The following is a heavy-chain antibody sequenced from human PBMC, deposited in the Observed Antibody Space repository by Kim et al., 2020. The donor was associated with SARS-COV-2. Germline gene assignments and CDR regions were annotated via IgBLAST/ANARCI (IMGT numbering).Heavy chain of an antibody. Sequence: SQTLSLTCAISGDSVSSNSAAWNWIRQSPSRGLEWLGRTYYRSKWYNDYAVSVKSRITINPDTSKNQFSLQLNSVTPEDTAVYYCARVGPPYYDILTGYRRKYYYDGMDVGAKGPRSPSP. CDR1: GDSVSSNSAA. D-gene: IGHD3-9*01. J-gene: IGHJ6*04. V-gene: IGHV6-1*01. CDR2: TYYRSKWYN. CDR3: ARVGPPYYDILTGYRRKYYYDGMDV.